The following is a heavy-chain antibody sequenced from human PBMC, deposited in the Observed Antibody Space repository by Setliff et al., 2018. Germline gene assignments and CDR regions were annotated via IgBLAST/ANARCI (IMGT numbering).Heavy chain of an antibody. CDR2: IDHTGST. CDR1: GFSISRAYY. Sequence: SETLSLTCDVSGFSISRAYYWGWIRQSPGKGLEWVGSIDHTGSTYYGPSLKSRVAMSVDTSKNQFSLTLPSVTAADTAFYYCARHVTVYFGPGSSYHPYYFDYWGQGALVTVSS. V-gene: IGHV4-38-2*01. CDR3: ARHVTVYFGPGSSYHPYYFDY. J-gene: IGHJ4*02. D-gene: IGHD3-10*01.